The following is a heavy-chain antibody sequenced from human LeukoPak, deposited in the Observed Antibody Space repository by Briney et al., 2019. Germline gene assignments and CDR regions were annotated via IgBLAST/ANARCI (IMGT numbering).Heavy chain of an antibody. D-gene: IGHD2-21*02. CDR3: VKDLPKSVVVTAILDY. Sequence: GGSLRFSCAASGFTFSSYAMSWVRQAPGKGLEWVSAISGSGGSTYYADSVKGRFTISRDNSKNTLYLQMNSLRAEDTAVYYCVKDLPKSVVVTAILDYWGQGTLVTVSS. CDR1: GFTFSSYA. J-gene: IGHJ4*02. V-gene: IGHV3-23*01. CDR2: ISGSGGST.